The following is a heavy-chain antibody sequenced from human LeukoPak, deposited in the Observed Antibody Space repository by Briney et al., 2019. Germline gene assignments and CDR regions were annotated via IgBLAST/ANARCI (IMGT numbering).Heavy chain of an antibody. CDR3: ARDRRRGSGSYINYSYYGMDV. CDR2: IIPIFGTA. V-gene: IGHV1-69*01. J-gene: IGHJ6*02. D-gene: IGHD3-10*01. CDR1: GGTFSSYA. Sequence: GSSVKVSCKASGGTFSSYAISWVRQAPGQGLEWMGGIIPIFGTANYAQKFQGRVTITADESTSTAYMELRSLRSDDTAVYYCARDRRRGSGSYINYSYYGMDVWGQGTTVTVSS.